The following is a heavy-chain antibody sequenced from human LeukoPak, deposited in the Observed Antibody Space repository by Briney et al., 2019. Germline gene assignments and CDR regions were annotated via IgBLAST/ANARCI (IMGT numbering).Heavy chain of an antibody. CDR1: GGSISSSSFY. J-gene: IGHJ5*01. Sequence: SETLSLTCTVSGGSISSSSFYWAWSRQPPGKGLEWIASIYYSGTTHHNPSLKSRVTMSVDTPKNQFSLKLSSVTAADTAVYYCARQRRLCSSTTCYLDFDSWGQGTLVTVSS. CDR3: ARQRRLCSSTTCYLDFDS. D-gene: IGHD2-2*01. V-gene: IGHV4-39*01. CDR2: IYYSGTT.